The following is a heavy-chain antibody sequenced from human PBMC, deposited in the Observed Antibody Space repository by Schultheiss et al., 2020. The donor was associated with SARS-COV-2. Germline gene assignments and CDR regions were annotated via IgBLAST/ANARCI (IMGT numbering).Heavy chain of an antibody. Sequence: GGSLRLSCAASGFTFSSYAMSWVRQAPGKGLEYVSAISSNGGSTYYADSVKGRFTISRHNSKNTLYLQMNSLRAEDMAVYYCARHSYGSGSYYNPFYFDYWGQGTLVTVSS. J-gene: IGHJ4*02. CDR3: ARHSYGSGSYYNPFYFDY. V-gene: IGHV3-64*04. CDR1: GFTFSSYA. D-gene: IGHD3-10*01. CDR2: ISSNGGST.